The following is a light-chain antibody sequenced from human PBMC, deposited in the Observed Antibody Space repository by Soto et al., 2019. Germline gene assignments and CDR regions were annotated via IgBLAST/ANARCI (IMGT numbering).Light chain of an antibody. CDR3: QQYNSYRT. V-gene: IGKV1-5*01. Sequence: DIQMTQSPSTLSASVGDRVTMTCRASQIISRWLAWYQQKPGKAPKLLIYDASSLESEVPSRFSGSGSGTEFTLTISSLQPDDFATYYCQQYNSYRTFGQGTKVDIK. CDR1: QIISRW. J-gene: IGKJ1*01. CDR2: DAS.